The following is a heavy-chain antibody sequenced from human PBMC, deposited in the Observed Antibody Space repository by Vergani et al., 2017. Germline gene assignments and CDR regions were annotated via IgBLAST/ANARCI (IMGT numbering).Heavy chain of an antibody. D-gene: IGHD2-8*01. CDR1: GFTFSSYW. CDR2: IKQDGSEK. J-gene: IGHJ4*02. Sequence: EVQLVESGGGLVQPGGSLRLSCAASGFTFSSYWMSWVRQAPGKGLEWVANIKQDGSEKYYVDSVKGRFTISRDNAKNSLYLQMNSLRAEDTAVYYCARTGFVLMVYAIDSFDYWGQGTLVTVSS. CDR3: ARTGFVLMVYAIDSFDY. V-gene: IGHV3-7*01.